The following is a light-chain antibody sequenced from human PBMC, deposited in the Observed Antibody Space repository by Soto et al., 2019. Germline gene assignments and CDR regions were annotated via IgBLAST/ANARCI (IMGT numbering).Light chain of an antibody. V-gene: IGKV1D-12*01. CDR1: QGISSW. Sequence: DIQMTQSPSSVSASVGDRVTITCRASQGISSWLGWYQQKPGKAPKLLSYAASSLQSGVPSRFSGSGSGTDFTLTITSLQPEDFATYYCQQANSFALTFGGGNKVEIK. CDR2: AAS. J-gene: IGKJ4*01. CDR3: QQANSFALT.